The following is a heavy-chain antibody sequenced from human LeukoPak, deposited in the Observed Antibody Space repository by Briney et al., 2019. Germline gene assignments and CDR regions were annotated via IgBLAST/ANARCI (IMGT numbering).Heavy chain of an antibody. J-gene: IGHJ4*02. Sequence: GGSLRLSCAASGFTFSSYAMSWVRQAPGKGLEWVSAISGSGGSTYYADSVKGRFTISRDNSKNTLYLQMNSLRAEDTAVYYCAKDQRGGVVPAAIPDYWGQGPLVTVSS. D-gene: IGHD2-2*01. CDR3: AKDQRGGVVPAAIPDY. V-gene: IGHV3-23*01. CDR1: GFTFSSYA. CDR2: ISGSGGST.